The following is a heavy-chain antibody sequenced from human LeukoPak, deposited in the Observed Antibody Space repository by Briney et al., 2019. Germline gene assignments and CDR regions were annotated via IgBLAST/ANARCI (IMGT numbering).Heavy chain of an antibody. CDR3: ARDIRGVSY. CDR1: GGSFSGYY. V-gene: IGHV4-34*01. CDR2: INHSGST. Sequence: SETLSLTCAVYGGSFSGYYWSWIRQPPGKWLEWIGEINHSGSTNYNPSLKSRVTISVDTSKNQFSLKLSSVTAADTAVYYCARDIRGVSYWGQGTLVTVSS. J-gene: IGHJ4*02. D-gene: IGHD1-26*01.